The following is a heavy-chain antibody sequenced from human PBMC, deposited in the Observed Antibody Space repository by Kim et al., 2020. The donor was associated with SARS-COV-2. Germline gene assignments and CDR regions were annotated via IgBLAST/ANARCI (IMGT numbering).Heavy chain of an antibody. J-gene: IGHJ3*02. V-gene: IGHV5-51*01. D-gene: IGHD6-13*01. Sequence: RYRPSFQGKVTISADKSISTAYLQWSSLKASDTAMYYCARRGSSSSAFDIWGQGTMVTVSS. CDR3: ARRGSSSSAFDI.